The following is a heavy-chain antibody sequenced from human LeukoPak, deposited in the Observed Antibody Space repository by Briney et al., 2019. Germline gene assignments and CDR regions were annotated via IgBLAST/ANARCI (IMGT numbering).Heavy chain of an antibody. CDR3: AAAVTYYYGMDV. V-gene: IGHV1-24*01. CDR2: FDPEDGET. Sequence: VSVKVSCKVSGYTLTELSMHWVRQAPGKGLEWMGGFDPEDGETIYAQKFQGRVTMTEDTSTDTAYMELSSLRSEDTAVYYCAAAVTYYYGMDVWGQGTTVTVSS. J-gene: IGHJ6*02. CDR1: GYTLTELS. D-gene: IGHD2-21*02.